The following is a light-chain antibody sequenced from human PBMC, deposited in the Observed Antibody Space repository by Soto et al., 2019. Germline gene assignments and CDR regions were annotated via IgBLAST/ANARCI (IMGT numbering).Light chain of an antibody. Sequence: QSVLTQPASVSGSPGQSITISCTGTSSDVGGYDHVSWYQQHPGKAPKLIIYDVSNRPSGVSSRFSGSKSGTTASLSISGLQPEDEADYYCCSYTGTYTLAVFGGGTKLTVL. V-gene: IGLV2-14*03. J-gene: IGLJ2*01. CDR3: CSYTGTYTLAV. CDR2: DVS. CDR1: SSDVGGYDH.